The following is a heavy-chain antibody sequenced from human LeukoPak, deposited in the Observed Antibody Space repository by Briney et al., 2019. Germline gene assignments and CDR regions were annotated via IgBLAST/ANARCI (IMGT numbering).Heavy chain of an antibody. CDR2: ISYDGSNK. J-gene: IGHJ4*02. Sequence: PGRSLRHSCAASGFTFSSYGMHWVRQAPGKGLEWVAVISYDGSNKYYADSVKGRFTISRDNSKNTLYLQMNSLRAEDTAVYYCAKWSSTKSFDYWGQGTLVTVSS. V-gene: IGHV3-30*18. D-gene: IGHD2-2*01. CDR3: AKWSSTKSFDY. CDR1: GFTFSSYG.